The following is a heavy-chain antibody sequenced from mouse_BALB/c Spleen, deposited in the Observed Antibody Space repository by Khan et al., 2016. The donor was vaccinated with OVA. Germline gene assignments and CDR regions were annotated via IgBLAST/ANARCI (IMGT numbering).Heavy chain of an antibody. J-gene: IGHJ2*01. CDR1: GFTFSSYG. V-gene: IGHV5-17*02. CDR2: ISGDSSTI. CDR3: ATSYYYGYYFDY. D-gene: IGHD1-1*01. Sequence: EVELVESGGGLVQPGGSRKLSCAASGFTFSSYGMHWVSQAPEKRLEWVAYISGDSSTISYTDTVKGRFTISRDNPKNTLSLQMTSLMSEDTAMYYCATSYYYGYYFDYWGPGTTLTVSS.